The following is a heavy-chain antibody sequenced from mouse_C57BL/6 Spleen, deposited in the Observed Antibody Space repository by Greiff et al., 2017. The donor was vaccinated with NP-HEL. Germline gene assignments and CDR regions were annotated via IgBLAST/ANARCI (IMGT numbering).Heavy chain of an antibody. J-gene: IGHJ4*01. Sequence: QVHVKQPGAELVKPGASVKLSCKASGYTFTSYWMHWVKQRPGQGLEWIGMIHPNSGSTNYNEKFKSKATLTVDKSSSTAYMQLSSLTSEDSAVYYCARSGYSNSYAMDYWGQGTSVTVSS. D-gene: IGHD2-5*01. CDR3: ARSGYSNSYAMDY. CDR2: IHPNSGST. CDR1: GYTFTSYW. V-gene: IGHV1-64*01.